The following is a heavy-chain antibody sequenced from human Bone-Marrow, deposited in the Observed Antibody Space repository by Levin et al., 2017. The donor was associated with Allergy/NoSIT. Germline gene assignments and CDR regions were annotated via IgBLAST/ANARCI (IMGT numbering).Heavy chain of an antibody. Sequence: QPGGSLRLSCAASGFMLSPYWMSWVRQAPGMGLEWVANIKEDGSEKYYVDSVKGRFTISRDNAKKSLFLQMKSLRAEDTGVYYCVGDVGKWAIGNFYYGLDVWGQGTTVTVSS. D-gene: IGHD2-21*01. CDR1: GFMLSPYW. J-gene: IGHJ6*02. V-gene: IGHV3-7*01. CDR3: VGDVGKWAIGNFYYGLDV. CDR2: IKEDGSEK.